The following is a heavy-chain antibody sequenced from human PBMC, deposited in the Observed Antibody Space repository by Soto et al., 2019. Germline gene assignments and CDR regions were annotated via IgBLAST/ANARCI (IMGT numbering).Heavy chain of an antibody. Sequence: QVQLVQSGAEVNKPGASVKVSCKASGYTFTSYGISWVRQAPGQGLEWMGWISIYNGNTNYAQKLQGRVTMTTDTSTSTAYMELRSRRSDETAVYYCARDVRSHDYGHYYFGMDVWGQGTTVTVSS. CDR1: GYTFTSYG. CDR2: ISIYNGNT. V-gene: IGHV1-18*01. J-gene: IGHJ6*02. CDR3: ARDVRSHDYGHYYFGMDV. D-gene: IGHD4-17*01.